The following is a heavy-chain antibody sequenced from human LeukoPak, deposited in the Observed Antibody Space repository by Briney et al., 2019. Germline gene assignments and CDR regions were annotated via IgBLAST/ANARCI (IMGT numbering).Heavy chain of an antibody. CDR1: GFSFDDYA. Sequence: PGGSLRLSCAASGFSFDDYAMHWVRLVPGKGLAWASGISWNSGSLGYADSVKSRFTISRDNAKYSLYLQMNSLRAEDTALYYCAKDIYLGSPFSGSSWDYWGQGTLVTVSS. CDR3: AKDIYLGSPFSGSSWDY. CDR2: ISWNSGSL. V-gene: IGHV3-9*01. D-gene: IGHD1-26*01. J-gene: IGHJ4*02.